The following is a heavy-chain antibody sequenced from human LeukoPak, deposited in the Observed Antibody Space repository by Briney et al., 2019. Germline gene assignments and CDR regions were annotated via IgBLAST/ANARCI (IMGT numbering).Heavy chain of an antibody. V-gene: IGHV4-38-2*02. CDR3: ARNYGEDYMDV. D-gene: IGHD3-10*01. Sequence: SETLSLTCTVSGYSISTGYYWDWIRQPPGKGLEWIGYIYYSGSTNYNPSLKSRVTISVDTSKNQFSLKLSSVTAADTAVYYCARNYGEDYMDVWGKGTTVTVSS. J-gene: IGHJ6*03. CDR2: IYYSGST. CDR1: GYSISTGYY.